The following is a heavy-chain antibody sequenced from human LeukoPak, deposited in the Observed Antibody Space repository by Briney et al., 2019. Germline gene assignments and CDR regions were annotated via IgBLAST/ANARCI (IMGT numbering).Heavy chain of an antibody. Sequence: SVKVSCKASGGTFSSYAISWARQAPGQGLEWMGGIIPIFGTANYAQKFQGRVTITTDESTSTAYMELSSLRSEDTAVYYCARSPTYYYDSSGFDYWGQGTLVTVSS. CDR2: IIPIFGTA. CDR3: ARSPTYYYDSSGFDY. J-gene: IGHJ4*02. CDR1: GGTFSSYA. D-gene: IGHD3-22*01. V-gene: IGHV1-69*05.